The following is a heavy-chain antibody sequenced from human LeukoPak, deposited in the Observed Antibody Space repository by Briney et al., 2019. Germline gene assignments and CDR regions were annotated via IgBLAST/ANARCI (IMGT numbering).Heavy chain of an antibody. D-gene: IGHD3-3*02. V-gene: IGHV1-69*04. Sequence: ASVKVSCKASGGTFSSYAISWVRQAPGQGLEWMGRIIPILGIANYAQKFQGRVTITADKSTSTAYMELSSLRSEDTAVYYCARESLAATTFDCWGQGTLVTVSS. CDR2: IIPILGIA. CDR3: ARESLAATTFDC. J-gene: IGHJ4*02. CDR1: GGTFSSYA.